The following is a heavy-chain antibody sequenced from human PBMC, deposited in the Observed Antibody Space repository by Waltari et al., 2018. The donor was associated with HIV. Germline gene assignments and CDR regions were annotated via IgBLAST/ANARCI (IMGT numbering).Heavy chain of an antibody. J-gene: IGHJ3*02. CDR3: ARGTGPRAFDI. CDR2: INHSGST. Sequence: QVQLQQWGAGLLKPSETLSLTCAVYGGSFSGYYWSWIRQPPGKGLEWIGEINHSGSTNYTPSLKSRVTISVDTSKNQFSLKLSSVTAADTAVYYCARGTGPRAFDIWGQGTMVTVSS. CDR1: GGSFSGYY. V-gene: IGHV4-34*01.